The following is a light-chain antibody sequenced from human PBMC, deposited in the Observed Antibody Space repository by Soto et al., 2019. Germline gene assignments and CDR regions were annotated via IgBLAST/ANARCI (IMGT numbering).Light chain of an antibody. CDR3: MQGTHWPCG. Sequence: DVVMTQSPLSLPVTLGQPASISCRSSQSLVYSDGNIYLNWFQQRPGQSPRRLIYKVSNRDSGVPDRFSGSGSGTDFTLKISRVEAEDVGIYYCMQGTHWPCGVGKGTKVEIK. V-gene: IGKV2-30*01. CDR1: QSLVYSDGNIY. CDR2: KVS. J-gene: IGKJ1*01.